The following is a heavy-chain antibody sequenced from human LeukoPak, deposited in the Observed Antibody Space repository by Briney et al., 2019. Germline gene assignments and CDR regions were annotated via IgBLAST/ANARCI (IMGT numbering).Heavy chain of an antibody. CDR3: AKVPAAGSSRPFGMDV. Sequence: PGGSLRLSCAASGFTFNNYAMSWVRQAPGKGLEWVSTIGFGDDSAYYADSVKGRFTISRDNSKNTLYLQMNSLRAEDTAVYYCAKVPAAGSSRPFGMDVWGQGTTVTVSS. CDR2: IGFGDDSA. CDR1: GFTFNNYA. V-gene: IGHV3-23*01. D-gene: IGHD6-13*01. J-gene: IGHJ6*02.